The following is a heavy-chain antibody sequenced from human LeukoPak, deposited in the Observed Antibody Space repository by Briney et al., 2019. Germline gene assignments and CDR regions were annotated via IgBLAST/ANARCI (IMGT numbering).Heavy chain of an antibody. CDR2: IYYSGST. V-gene: IGHV4-59*08. CDR3: ARQRQYNWNSDTYYYGMDV. J-gene: IGHJ6*02. CDR1: GGSLSSYY. Sequence: LSLTCTVSGGSLSSYYWSWIRQPPGKGLEGMGYIYYSGSTNYNPSLKSRVTISVDTSKNQFSLKLSSVTAADTAVYYCARQRQYNWNSDTYYYGMDVWGQGTTVTVSS. D-gene: IGHD1-7*01.